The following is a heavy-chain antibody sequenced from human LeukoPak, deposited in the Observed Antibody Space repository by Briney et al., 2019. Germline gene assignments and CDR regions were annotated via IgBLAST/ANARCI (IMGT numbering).Heavy chain of an antibody. D-gene: IGHD3-22*01. J-gene: IGHJ3*02. V-gene: IGHV3-23*01. CDR3: ARVGPPYRGSGYGRDAFDI. CDR1: GFTFSNFA. Sequence: GGSLRLSCAVSGFTFSNFAMNWVRQAPGKGLEWVATITGSGAHIHYADSVKGRFTISRDNSKNTLDLQMNSLRVEDTALYYCARVGPPYRGSGYGRDAFDIWGQGTMVTVSS. CDR2: ITGSGAHI.